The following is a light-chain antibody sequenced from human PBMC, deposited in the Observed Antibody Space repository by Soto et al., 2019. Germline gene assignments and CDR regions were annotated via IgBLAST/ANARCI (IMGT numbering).Light chain of an antibody. J-gene: IGLJ3*02. CDR3: SSYAGTNIPVL. V-gene: IGLV2-8*01. Sequence: QSALTQPPSASGSAGQSVTISCTGSSSDVGDYNFVSWYQQHPGKAPKLMIYEVSERPSGVPNRFSGSKSGNTASLTVSGLQTDDEADYYCSSYAGTNIPVLFGGGTKLTV. CDR2: EVS. CDR1: SSDVGDYNF.